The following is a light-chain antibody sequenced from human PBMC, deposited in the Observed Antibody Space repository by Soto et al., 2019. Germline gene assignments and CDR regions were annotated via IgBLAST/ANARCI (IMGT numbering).Light chain of an antibody. Sequence: EIVLTQSPGTLSVSPGERATLSCRASQTISSNYLAWYQQKPGQAPSLLIYGTSSRATGIPDRFSGSGSGTEFTLTIRRLEPDDYAIYYYQQYVSWTSGHGTKVELK. CDR1: QTISSNY. V-gene: IGKV3-20*01. CDR2: GTS. CDR3: QQYVSWT. J-gene: IGKJ1*01.